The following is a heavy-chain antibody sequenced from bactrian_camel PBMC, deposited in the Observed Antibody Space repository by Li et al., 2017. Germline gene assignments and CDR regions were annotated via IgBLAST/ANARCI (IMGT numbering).Heavy chain of an antibody. CDR1: EATKCM. CDR3: RSLGPYCNA. V-gene: IGHV3S53*01. Sequence: HVQLVESGGGSVQPGGSLRLSCAASEATKCMAWFRQAPGKEREGVAMIDSSDSTSYANSVKGRFTISQDTPQNMVYLQMDRLRPEDTAMYYCRSLGPYCNAWGQGTQVTVS. D-gene: IGHD1*01. J-gene: IGHJ6*01. CDR2: IDSSDST.